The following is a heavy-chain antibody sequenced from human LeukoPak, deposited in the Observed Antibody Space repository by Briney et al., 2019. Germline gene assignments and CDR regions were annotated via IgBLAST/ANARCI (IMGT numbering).Heavy chain of an antibody. D-gene: IGHD3-10*01. Sequence: GASVKVSCKASGYTFFICGITWVRQAPGQGLEWMGWISAYNGNTDYAQNLQGRVNMTTDTSTSTAYMELRSLRSDDTAVYYCARDVSEGFGERVIDAFDIWGQGTMVAVSS. CDR1: GYTFFICG. CDR3: ARDVSEGFGERVIDAFDI. V-gene: IGHV1-18*01. J-gene: IGHJ3*02. CDR2: ISAYNGNT.